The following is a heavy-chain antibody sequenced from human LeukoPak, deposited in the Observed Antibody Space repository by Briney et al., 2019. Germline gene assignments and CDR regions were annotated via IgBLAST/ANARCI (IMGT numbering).Heavy chain of an antibody. D-gene: IGHD3-22*01. CDR2: ISYDGSNK. CDR3: ARDEYYDSSGYHGAFDY. J-gene: IGHJ4*02. CDR1: GFTFSSYA. V-gene: IGHV3-30*04. Sequence: GGSLRLSCAASGFTFSSYAMHWVRQAPGKGLEWVAVISYDGSNKYYADSVKGRFTISRDNSKNTLYLQMNSLRAEDTAVYYCARDEYYDSSGYHGAFDYWGQGTLVTVSS.